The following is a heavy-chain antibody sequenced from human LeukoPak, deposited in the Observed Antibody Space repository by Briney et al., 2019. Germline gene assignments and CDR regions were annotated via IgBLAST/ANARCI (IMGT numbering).Heavy chain of an antibody. V-gene: IGHV4-34*01. J-gene: IGHJ4*02. D-gene: IGHD6-13*01. Sequence: SETLSLTCAAYGGSFSGYYWSWIRQPPGKGLEWIGEINHSGTTNYNPSFKSRVTISVDTSKNQFSLKLSSVTAADTAVYYCARHIAAAGNYFDYWGQGTLVTVSS. CDR1: GGSFSGYY. CDR2: INHSGTT. CDR3: ARHIAAAGNYFDY.